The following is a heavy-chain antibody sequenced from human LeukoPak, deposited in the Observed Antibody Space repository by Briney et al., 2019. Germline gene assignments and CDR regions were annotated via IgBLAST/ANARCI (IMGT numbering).Heavy chain of an antibody. CDR3: ATDFYDST. CDR1: GFTFSSAW. Sequence: GGSLRLSCATSGFTFSSAWMNWVRQAPGKGLEWVGRIRSNSDGGTIDYAAPVKGRFTLSRDDSKTTLYLQMNSLQTEDTAVYYCATDFYDSTWGQGTLVTVSS. CDR2: IRSNSDGGTI. D-gene: IGHD3-22*01. V-gene: IGHV3-15*07. J-gene: IGHJ5*02.